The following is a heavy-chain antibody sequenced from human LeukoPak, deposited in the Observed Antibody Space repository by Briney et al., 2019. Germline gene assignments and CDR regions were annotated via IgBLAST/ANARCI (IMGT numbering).Heavy chain of an antibody. D-gene: IGHD3-22*01. CDR3: ARAGTVVLFGFDI. Sequence: GRSLRLSCAASGFTFSSYAMHWVRQAPGKGLEWVAVISYDGSNKYYADSVKGRFTISRDNSKNTLYLQMNSLRAEDTAVYYCARAGTVVLFGFDIWGQGTMVTVAS. CDR1: GFTFSSYA. J-gene: IGHJ3*02. V-gene: IGHV3-30-3*01. CDR2: ISYDGSNK.